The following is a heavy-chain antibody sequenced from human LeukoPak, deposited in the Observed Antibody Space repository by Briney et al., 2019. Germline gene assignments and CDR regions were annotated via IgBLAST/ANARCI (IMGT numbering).Heavy chain of an antibody. Sequence: SETLSLTCTVSGGSISSYYWSWIRQPPGKELEWIGYIYYSGSTNYNPSLKSRVTISVDTSKNQFSLKLSSVTAADTAVYYCARHGEQWLVSDDDAFDIWGQGTMVTVSS. J-gene: IGHJ3*02. CDR3: ARHGEQWLVSDDDAFDI. CDR2: IYYSGST. V-gene: IGHV4-59*08. CDR1: GGSISSYY. D-gene: IGHD6-19*01.